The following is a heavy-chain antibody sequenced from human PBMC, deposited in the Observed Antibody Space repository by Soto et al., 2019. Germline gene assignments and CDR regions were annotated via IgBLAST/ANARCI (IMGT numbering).Heavy chain of an antibody. V-gene: IGHV3-23*01. Sequence: EVQLLESGGGLLQPGRSLRLSCAASGFTFTDYAMSWVRQAPGKGLEWVSLIDASGGYTYYADSVKGRFTISRDNSRNTLYLQMNSLRAEDTAVYYCAIDPKAGPPYYFDYWGQGSLVTVSS. CDR1: GFTFTDYA. J-gene: IGHJ4*02. CDR2: IDASGGYT. CDR3: AIDPKAGPPYYFDY. D-gene: IGHD6-13*01.